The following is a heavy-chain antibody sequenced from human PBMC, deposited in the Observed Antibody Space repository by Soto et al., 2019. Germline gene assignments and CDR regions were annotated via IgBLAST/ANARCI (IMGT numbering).Heavy chain of an antibody. V-gene: IGHV4-34*01. D-gene: IGHD3-10*01. J-gene: IGHJ6*02. CDR2: INHSGST. CDR1: GGSMISYY. CDR3: ARDYYGSVNYGMDV. Sequence: SETLSLTCTVSGGSMISYYWSWIRQPPGKGLEWIGEINHSGSTNYNPSLKSRVTISVDTSKNQFSLKLSSVTAADTAVYYCARDYYGSVNYGMDVWGQGTTVTVSS.